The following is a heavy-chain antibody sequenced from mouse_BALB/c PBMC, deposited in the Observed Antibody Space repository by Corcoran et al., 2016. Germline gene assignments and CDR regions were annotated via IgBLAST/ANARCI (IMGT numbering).Heavy chain of an antibody. D-gene: IGHD2-14*01. J-gene: IGHJ2*01. CDR3: ARANYRYDGYYFDY. V-gene: IGHV1-9*01. CDR2: ILPGSGST. Sequence: QVQLQQSGPELVKPGASVKISCKATGYTFSSYWIEWVKQRPGHGLEWIGEILPGSGSTNYNEKFKGKATFTADTSSNTAYMQLSSLTSEDSAVYYCARANYRYDGYYFDYWGQGTTLTVSS. CDR1: GYTFSSYW.